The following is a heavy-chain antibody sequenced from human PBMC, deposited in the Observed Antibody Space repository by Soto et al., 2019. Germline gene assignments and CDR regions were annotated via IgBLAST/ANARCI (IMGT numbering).Heavy chain of an antibody. V-gene: IGHV3-30-3*01. Sequence: QVPLVESGGGVARPGRYLTLSCAASGITFNTYDMHWVRLPPGKGLEWVAAISYDGGSKYYADSVRDRFTISRDDSKSTLFMQMNSLRREYNAVYYCARTEGFSNYWYNDWGQGTLVTVSS. CDR2: ISYDGGSK. CDR1: GITFNTYD. D-gene: IGHD6-13*01. CDR3: ARTEGFSNYWYND. J-gene: IGHJ4*02.